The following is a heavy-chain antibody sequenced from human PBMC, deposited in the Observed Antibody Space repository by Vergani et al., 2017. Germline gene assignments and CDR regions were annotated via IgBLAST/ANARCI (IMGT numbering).Heavy chain of an antibody. CDR2: IIPILGIA. V-gene: IGHV1-69*08. Sequence: QVQLVQSGAEVKKPGSSVNVSCKASGGTFSSYTISWVRQAPGQGLEWMGRIIPILGIANYAQKFQGRVTITADKSTSTAYMELSSLRSEDTAVYYCARDPTTVTTGDYWGQGTLVTVSS. CDR1: GGTFSSYT. CDR3: ARDPTTVTTGDY. J-gene: IGHJ4*02. D-gene: IGHD4-11*01.